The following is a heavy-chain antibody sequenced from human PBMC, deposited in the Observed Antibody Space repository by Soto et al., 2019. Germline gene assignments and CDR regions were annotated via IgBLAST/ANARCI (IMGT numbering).Heavy chain of an antibody. CDR1: GGSMSSGGYF. V-gene: IGHV4-30-2*01. Sequence: QLQLQESGSGLVKPSQTLSLTCAVSGGSMSSGGYFWSWIRQPPGKGLEWIGYIYHSGSTYYNPSPKSRVTISVDRSKHQFSLKLNSVTAADTAVYYCARGLGPWGQGTLVTVSS. J-gene: IGHJ5*02. D-gene: IGHD3-10*01. CDR3: ARGLGP. CDR2: IYHSGST.